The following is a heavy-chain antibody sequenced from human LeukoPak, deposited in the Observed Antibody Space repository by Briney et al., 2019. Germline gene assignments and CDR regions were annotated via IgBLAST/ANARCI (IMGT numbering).Heavy chain of an antibody. Sequence: SETLSLTCTVSGGSISSYYWSWIRQPPGKGLEWIGYIYTSGSTNYNPSLKSRVTISVDTSKNQFSLKLRSVTAADTAVYYCARHPKGLLWFGGLDYWGQGTLVTVSS. V-gene: IGHV4-4*09. CDR2: IYTSGST. CDR1: GGSISSYY. D-gene: IGHD3-10*01. CDR3: ARHPKGLLWFGGLDY. J-gene: IGHJ4*02.